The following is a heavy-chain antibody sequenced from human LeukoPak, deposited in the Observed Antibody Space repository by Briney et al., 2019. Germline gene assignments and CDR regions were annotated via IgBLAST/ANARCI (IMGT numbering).Heavy chain of an antibody. CDR3: ARGYCSSTSCYGAAFDI. Sequence: PSETLSLTCAVNGGSFSGYSWSWIRQPPGKGLEWIGEINHSGSTKYNPSLKSPVTISVDTSKKQLSLQLSSMTAADTAVYYCARGYCSSTSCYGAAFDIWGQGTMVTVSS. D-gene: IGHD2-2*01. V-gene: IGHV4-34*01. J-gene: IGHJ3*02. CDR2: INHSGST. CDR1: GGSFSGYS.